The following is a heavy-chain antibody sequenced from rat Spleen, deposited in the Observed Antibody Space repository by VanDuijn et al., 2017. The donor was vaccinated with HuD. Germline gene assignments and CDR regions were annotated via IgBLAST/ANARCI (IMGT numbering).Heavy chain of an antibody. CDR3: TTDLDYYDGSYYVNWFAY. CDR1: GFTFNNYW. J-gene: IGHJ3*01. Sequence: EVQLVETGGGLVQPGRSLKLSCVASGFTFNNYWMTWIRQAPGKGLEWVSSISNDGVNAYYPDSVKGRFTISRDIAKSTLYLQMDSLRSEDTATYYCTTDLDYYDGSYYVNWFAYWGQGTLVTVSS. D-gene: IGHD1-12*02. V-gene: IGHV5-31*01. CDR2: ISNDGVNA.